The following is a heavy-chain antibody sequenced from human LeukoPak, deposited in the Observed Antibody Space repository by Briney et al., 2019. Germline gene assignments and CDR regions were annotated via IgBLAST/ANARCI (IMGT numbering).Heavy chain of an antibody. CDR1: GGTFSSHV. CDR3: AGATLRCSGGGCYEMDV. J-gene: IGHJ6*04. CDR2: IIPIFRTA. V-gene: IGHV1-69*06. Sequence: GASVKVSCKASGGTFSSHVFSWVRQAPGQGLEWMGGIIPIFRTANYAQKFQGRLTITADKSTSTAYMELSGLRSDDTAVYYCAGATLRCSGGGCYEMDVWGKGTTVTVSS. D-gene: IGHD2-15*01.